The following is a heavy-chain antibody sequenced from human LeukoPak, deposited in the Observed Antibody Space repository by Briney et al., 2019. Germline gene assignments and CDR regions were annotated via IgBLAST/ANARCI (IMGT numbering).Heavy chain of an antibody. CDR1: GGSISSYY. CDR3: ARDRGCSGGTCYSQWFDP. D-gene: IGHD2-15*01. J-gene: IGHJ5*02. V-gene: IGHV4-59*01. CDR2: IYYSGPT. Sequence: PSETLSLTCTVSGGSISSYYWSWIRQTPGKGLEWIGFIYYSGPTNYNPSLKSRVTISLDTSKNQFSLKLSSVTAADTAMYYCARDRGCSGGTCYSQWFDPWGQGTLVTVSS.